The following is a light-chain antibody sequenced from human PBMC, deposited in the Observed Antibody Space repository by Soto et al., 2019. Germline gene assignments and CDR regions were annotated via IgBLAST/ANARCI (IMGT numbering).Light chain of an antibody. V-gene: IGLV2-14*01. CDR3: SSSTSSSTLWV. Sequence: QSALTQPASVSGSPGQSITISCTGTSSDVGGYNYVSWYQQHPGKAPKLMIYDVSNRPSGVSNRFSGSKSGNTASLTISGLQAEDEAAYYCSSSTSSSTLWVFGTGTKVTVL. CDR2: DVS. CDR1: SSDVGGYNY. J-gene: IGLJ1*01.